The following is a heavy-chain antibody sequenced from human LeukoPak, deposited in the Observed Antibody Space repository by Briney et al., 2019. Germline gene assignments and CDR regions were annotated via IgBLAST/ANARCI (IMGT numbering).Heavy chain of an antibody. Sequence: SETLSLTCTVSGGSITSYYWSWIRQSPGKGLEWIGYIYYSGSTKYNPSLKSQVTISIDRSKTQFSLMLSSVTAADTAVYYCARVLFGEFTIEYWGQGTLVTVSS. D-gene: IGHD3-10*01. CDR3: ARVLFGEFTIEY. J-gene: IGHJ4*02. CDR2: IYYSGST. V-gene: IGHV4-59*08. CDR1: GGSITSYY.